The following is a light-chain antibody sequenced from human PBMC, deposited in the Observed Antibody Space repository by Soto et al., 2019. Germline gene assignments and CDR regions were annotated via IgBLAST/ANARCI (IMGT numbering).Light chain of an antibody. CDR3: SSYAGSYRV. CDR2: EVS. J-gene: IGLJ1*01. V-gene: IGLV2-8*01. CDR1: SSDVGGYNY. Sequence: QSALTQPPSASGSPGQSVTISCTGTSSDVGGYNYVSWYQQHPGKAPTLMIYEVSKRPSGVPDRFSGSKSGNTASLTVSGLQAEDEDDYYCSSYAGSYRVFGTGTKLTVL.